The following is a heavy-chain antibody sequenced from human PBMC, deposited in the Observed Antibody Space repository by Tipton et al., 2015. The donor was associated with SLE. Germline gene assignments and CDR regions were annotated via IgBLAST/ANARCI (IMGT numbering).Heavy chain of an antibody. J-gene: IGHJ4*02. CDR2: INEDGSET. D-gene: IGHD5-18*01. CDR1: GFSFSRHW. CDR3: ARAGDTAFDY. Sequence: SLRLSCAVSGFSFSRHWMNWVRQAPGKGLEWVANINEDGSETYYVDSVRGRFTISRDNAKNTLYLQMNSLRAEDTAVYYCARAGDTAFDYWGQGTLVTVSS. V-gene: IGHV3-7*01.